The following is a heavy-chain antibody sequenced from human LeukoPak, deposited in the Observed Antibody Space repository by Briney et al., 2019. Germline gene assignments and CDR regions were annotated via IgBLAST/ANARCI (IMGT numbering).Heavy chain of an antibody. CDR3: ARAYYDSSGWFGDY. J-gene: IGHJ4*02. D-gene: IGHD3-22*01. CDR1: GGTFSSYA. Sequence: SVKVSCKASGGTFSSYAISWVRQAPGQGLEWMGEIIPIFGTANYAQKFQGRVTITTDESTSTAYMELGSLRSEDTAVYYCARAYYDSSGWFGDYWGQGTLVTVSS. V-gene: IGHV1-69*05. CDR2: IIPIFGTA.